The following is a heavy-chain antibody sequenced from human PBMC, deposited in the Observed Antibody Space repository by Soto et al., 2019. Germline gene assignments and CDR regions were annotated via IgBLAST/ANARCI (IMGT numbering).Heavy chain of an antibody. CDR3: AREVLDTTVDYYCDY. J-gene: IGHJ4*02. CDR1: GVSINSADFY. V-gene: IGHV4-30-4*01. Sequence: SQTLPLPCSVSGVSINSADFYWSWIRQAPRKGLEWIGYIYHTGSSQHHPSLRGRVDISMETSKNQFSLELRSVTAADTAMYYCAREVLDTTVDYYCDYWGQGGMVTVSS. D-gene: IGHD4-17*01. CDR2: IYHTGSS.